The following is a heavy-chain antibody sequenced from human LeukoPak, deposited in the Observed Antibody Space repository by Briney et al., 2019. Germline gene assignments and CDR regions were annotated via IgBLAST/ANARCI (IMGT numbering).Heavy chain of an antibody. CDR3: ARAVSRTIPTGNAFDI. CDR2: ISLSSTYI. CDR1: GFTFGIYT. J-gene: IGHJ3*02. V-gene: IGHV3-21*06. Sequence: GSLRLSCAASGFTFGIYTMNWVRQAPGKGLEGVSSISLSSTYIYYADSMEGRFTISRDNAQSSLYLLMNSLRVEDTAVYYCARAVSRTIPTGNAFDIWGQGTMVTVSS. D-gene: IGHD3-10*01.